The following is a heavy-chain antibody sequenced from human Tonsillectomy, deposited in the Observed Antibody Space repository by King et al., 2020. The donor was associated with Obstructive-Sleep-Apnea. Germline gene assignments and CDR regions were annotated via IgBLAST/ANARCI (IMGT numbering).Heavy chain of an antibody. Sequence: QLQESGPGLVKPSETLSLTCSVSGDSINTLTHYWGWIRQPPGKGLEWIGSFYYSGSSYYNPSLRSRVTFSVDTSKNQFSLNLSSVTAADTAVYYCASLMLQYYYDTSGYYLGCDVWGQGTTVTVSS. V-gene: IGHV4-39*07. CDR1: GDSINTLTHY. CDR2: FYYSGSS. D-gene: IGHD3-22*01. J-gene: IGHJ6*02. CDR3: ASLMLQYYYDTSGYYLGCDV.